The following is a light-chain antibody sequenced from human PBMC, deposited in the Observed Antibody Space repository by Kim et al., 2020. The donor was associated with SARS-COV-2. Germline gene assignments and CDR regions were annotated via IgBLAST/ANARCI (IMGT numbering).Light chain of an antibody. CDR2: EDN. V-gene: IGLV6-57*04. Sequence: NFMLTQPHSVSESPGKTVTISCTRSSGSIASNYVQWYQQRPGSAPTTVIYEDNQRPSGVPDRFSGSIDSFSNSASLTISGLKTEDEADYYCQSYDSSNRVFGTGTKVTVL. J-gene: IGLJ1*01. CDR1: SGSIASNY. CDR3: QSYDSSNRV.